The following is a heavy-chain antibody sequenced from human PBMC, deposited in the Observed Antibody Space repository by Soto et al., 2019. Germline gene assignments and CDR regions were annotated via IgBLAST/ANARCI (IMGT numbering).Heavy chain of an antibody. Sequence: QVQLLQSGAEVKKPGASVKVSCKASGFTFITYDFSWVRQAAGQGLEWMGWMNPNNGNAGFAQKFRGRINMTRNTSISTAYLELSSLRSDDSAVYFCSRRKERSGPYYLDRGGQGTQVTVSS. CDR1: GFTFITYD. CDR2: MNPNNGNA. V-gene: IGHV1-8*01. CDR3: SRRKERSGPYYLDR. D-gene: IGHD6-25*01. J-gene: IGHJ4*02.